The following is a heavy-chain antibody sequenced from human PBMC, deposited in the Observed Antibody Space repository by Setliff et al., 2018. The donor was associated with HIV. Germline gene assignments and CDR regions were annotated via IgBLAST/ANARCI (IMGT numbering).Heavy chain of an antibody. D-gene: IGHD2-15*01. CDR1: GYSFSNFA. CDR3: ARVRCSGANCFNWFDF. Sequence: ASVKVSCKASGYSFSNFAIHWVRQAPGQRLEWLGWINAGSGNTRYSQKFQDRLTITRDTSARTVYMELSSLKPEDTAVYYCARVRCSGANCFNWFDFWGQGTPVTVSS. CDR2: INAGSGNT. J-gene: IGHJ5*01. V-gene: IGHV1-3*01.